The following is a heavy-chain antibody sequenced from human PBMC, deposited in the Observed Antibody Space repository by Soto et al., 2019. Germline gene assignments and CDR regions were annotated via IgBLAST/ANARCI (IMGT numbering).Heavy chain of an antibody. CDR3: AKDRGIAAAGLGGYFDY. J-gene: IGHJ4*02. CDR2: MSYDGSNK. V-gene: IGHV3-30*18. D-gene: IGHD6-13*01. Sequence: VAVMSYDGSNKYYADSVKGRFTISRDNSKNTLYLQMNSLRAEDTAVYYCAKDRGIAAAGLGGYFDYWGQGTLVTVSS.